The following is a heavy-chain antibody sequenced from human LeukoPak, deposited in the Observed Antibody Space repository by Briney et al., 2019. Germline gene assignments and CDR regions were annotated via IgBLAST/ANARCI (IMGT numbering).Heavy chain of an antibody. J-gene: IGHJ4*02. CDR2: IWFGGSNE. V-gene: IGHV3-30*18. D-gene: IGHD2-2*01. CDR3: AKGIVVPAASLAAPADY. Sequence: PGRSLRLSCGASEFSFSTYGMHWVRQAPGKGLEWVAGIWFGGSNENYADSVKGRFTISRDNSKNTLYLQMNSLRVEDTAVYYCAKGIVVPAASLAAPADYWGQGTLVTVSS. CDR1: EFSFSTYG.